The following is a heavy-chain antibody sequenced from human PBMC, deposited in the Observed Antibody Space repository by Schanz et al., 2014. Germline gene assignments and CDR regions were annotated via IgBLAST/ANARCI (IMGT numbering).Heavy chain of an antibody. CDR1: AYTLSAYS. D-gene: IGHD3-10*01. V-gene: IGHV1-46*01. CDR2: VNPRVRGT. CDR3: ARAKRFGDMDV. Sequence: QLLQGQSGPGLKKPGASVKVSSKASAYTLSAYSLPWVRQAPGQGLEWLGIVNPRVRGTHFAREFQGRVTVTSDTSTSTVYMELSSLRSEDTAVYYCARAKRFGDMDVWGQGTTVTVSS. J-gene: IGHJ6*02.